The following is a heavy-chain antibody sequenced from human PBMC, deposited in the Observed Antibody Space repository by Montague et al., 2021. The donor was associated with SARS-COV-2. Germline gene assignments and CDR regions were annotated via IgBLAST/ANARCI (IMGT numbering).Heavy chain of an antibody. J-gene: IGHJ3*02. CDR3: ARHITGSGNAFDI. Sequence: SETLSLTCTVPGGSVSSSSYYWGWIRQPPGKGLERIGSIYYTGSTYYNPSLKSRVTISVDTSKNQFSLKLISVPAADTAVYYCARHITGSGNAFDIWGQETMVTVSS. D-gene: IGHD3-10*01. CDR2: IYYTGST. V-gene: IGHV4-39*01. CDR1: GGSVSSSSYY.